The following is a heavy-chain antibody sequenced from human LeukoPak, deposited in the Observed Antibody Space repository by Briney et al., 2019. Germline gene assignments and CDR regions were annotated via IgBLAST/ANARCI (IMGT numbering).Heavy chain of an antibody. Sequence: GGPLRLSGAASGFPFSSLPLSGFARPPGRGLEGVSAISGSGGSTYYADSVKGRFTISRDNSKNTLYLQMNSLRAEDTAVYYCAKAGAAMAFDYWGQGTLVTVSS. J-gene: IGHJ4*02. D-gene: IGHD5-18*01. CDR2: ISGSGGST. CDR3: AKAGAAMAFDY. V-gene: IGHV3-23*01. CDR1: GFPFSSLP.